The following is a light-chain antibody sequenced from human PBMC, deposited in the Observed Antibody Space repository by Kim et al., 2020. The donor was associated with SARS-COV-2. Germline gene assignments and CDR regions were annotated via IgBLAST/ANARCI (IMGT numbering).Light chain of an antibody. V-gene: IGKV1-39*01. CDR2: AAT. J-gene: IGKJ5*01. CDR1: QSISSY. CDR3: QQSYSTTIT. Sequence: TTVGDRVTITCRASQSISSYLHWYQQKPGKAPKLLIYAATSLQSGVPSRFSGSGSGTDFTLTISSLQPEDFATYDCQQSYSTTITFGQGTRLEIK.